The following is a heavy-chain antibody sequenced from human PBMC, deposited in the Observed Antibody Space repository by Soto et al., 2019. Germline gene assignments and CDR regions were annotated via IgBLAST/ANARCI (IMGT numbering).Heavy chain of an antibody. CDR1: GGTFSSYA. J-gene: IGHJ6*02. D-gene: IGHD2-2*01. CDR3: ARDFVVVVPAAITVPSYYYYYGMDV. Sequence: ASVKVSCKASGGTFSSYAISWVRQAPGQGLEWMGGIIPIFGTANYAQKFQGRVTITADESTSTAYMELSSLRSEDTAVYYCARDFVVVVPAAITVPSYYYYYGMDVWGQGTTVTVSS. CDR2: IIPIFGTA. V-gene: IGHV1-69*13.